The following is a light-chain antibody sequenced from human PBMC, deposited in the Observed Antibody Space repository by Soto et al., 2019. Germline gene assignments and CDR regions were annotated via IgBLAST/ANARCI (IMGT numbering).Light chain of an antibody. J-gene: IGKJ1*01. CDR1: ESISSSY. CDR2: AAS. Sequence: EIVLTQSPGTLSLSPGEGATLSCRASESISSSYLAWYQQRPGQSPRLLIYAASSRAAGIPDRFSGSGSGADFTLTISRLEPEDFAVYYCQQYASSPSTFGQGTKVDIK. CDR3: QQYASSPST. V-gene: IGKV3-20*01.